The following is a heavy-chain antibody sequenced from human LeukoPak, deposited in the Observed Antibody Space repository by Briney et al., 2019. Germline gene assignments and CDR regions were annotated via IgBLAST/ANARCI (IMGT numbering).Heavy chain of an antibody. Sequence: GSLRLSCAASGFTFSDYYMSWIRQAPGKGLEWVSYISSSSSYTNYADSVKGRFTISRDNAKNSLYLQMNSLRAEDTAVYYCAKEYYYDSIYFHYWGQGTLVTVSS. CDR3: AKEYYYDSIYFHY. D-gene: IGHD3-22*01. J-gene: IGHJ1*01. V-gene: IGHV3-11*06. CDR2: ISSSSSYT. CDR1: GFTFSDYY.